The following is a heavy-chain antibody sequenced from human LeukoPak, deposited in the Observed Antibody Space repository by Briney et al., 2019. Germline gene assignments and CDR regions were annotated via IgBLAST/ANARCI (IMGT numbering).Heavy chain of an antibody. V-gene: IGHV4-4*07. CDR1: GGSTSNHY. D-gene: IGHD5/OR15-5a*01. CDR3: ARGVSTITADY. Sequence: SETLSLTCTVSGGSTSNHYWSWIRQAAGKGLEWIGRIYTSGSTNYNPSLKSRVAMSIDKSRNQFSLKLSSVTAADTAVYYCARGVSTITADYWGQGTLVTVSS. CDR2: IYTSGST. J-gene: IGHJ4*02.